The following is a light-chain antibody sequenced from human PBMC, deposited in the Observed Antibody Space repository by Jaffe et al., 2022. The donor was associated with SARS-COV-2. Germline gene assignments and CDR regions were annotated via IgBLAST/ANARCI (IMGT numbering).Light chain of an antibody. CDR2: DAS. CDR1: QDVNKF. CDR3: QQYESLPYT. Sequence: DIQMTQSPSSLTASVGDRVTITCQASQDVNKFLNWYQQKAGKAPKLLIYDASNLQTGVPSRFSGSGYATSFSLTISSLQPEDIATYYCQQYESLPYTFGQGTKLEIK. J-gene: IGKJ2*01. V-gene: IGKV1-33*01.